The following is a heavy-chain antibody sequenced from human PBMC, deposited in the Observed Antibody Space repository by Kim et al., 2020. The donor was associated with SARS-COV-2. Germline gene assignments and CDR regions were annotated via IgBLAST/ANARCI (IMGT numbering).Heavy chain of an antibody. V-gene: IGHV3-23*01. CDR3: AGSCGTTSGSDDY. J-gene: IGHJ4*02. Sequence: SADAVRGRFTTSREKPKSTVYLQMNSLGAEDTAVYYCAGSCGTTSGSDDYWGQGTLVTVSS. D-gene: IGHD2-2*01.